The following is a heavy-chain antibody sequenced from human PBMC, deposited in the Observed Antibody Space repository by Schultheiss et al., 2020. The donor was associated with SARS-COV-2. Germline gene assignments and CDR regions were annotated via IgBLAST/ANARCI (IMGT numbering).Heavy chain of an antibody. Sequence: SETLSLTCTVSGGSISSYYWSWIRQPPGKGLEWIGYIYYSGSTNYNPSLKSRVTISVDTSKNHFSLNLTSVTAADTAVYYCTTDRDSSPYFWGQGTLVTVSS. CDR1: GGSISSYY. J-gene: IGHJ4*02. V-gene: IGHV4-59*12. CDR2: IYYSGST. D-gene: IGHD6-13*01. CDR3: TTDRDSSPYF.